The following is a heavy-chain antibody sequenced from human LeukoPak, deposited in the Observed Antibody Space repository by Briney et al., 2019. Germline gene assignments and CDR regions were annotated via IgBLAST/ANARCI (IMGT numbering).Heavy chain of an antibody. CDR2: INQDGSQR. V-gene: IGHV3-7*01. Sequence: GGALRLSCTASGFTFSDYWVTWVGQAPGKGPEWVANINQDGSQRYYVDSVRGRFTISRDNAKNSSFLQLNGLRAEDTAVYYCARRGGSSSRRSPIDYWGQGTLVTVSS. CDR1: GFTFSDYW. D-gene: IGHD6-6*01. CDR3: ARRGGSSSRRSPIDY. J-gene: IGHJ4*02.